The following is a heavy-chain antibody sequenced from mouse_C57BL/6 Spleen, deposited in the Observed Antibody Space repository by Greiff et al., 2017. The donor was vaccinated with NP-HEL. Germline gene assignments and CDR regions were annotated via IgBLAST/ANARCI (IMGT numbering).Heavy chain of an antibody. V-gene: IGHV5-17*01. J-gene: IGHJ3*01. D-gene: IGHD2-1*01. CDR2: ISSGSSTI. CDR3: ARLDYGNPFAY. CDR1: GFTFSDYG. Sequence: EVNVVESGGGLVKPGGSLKLSCAASGFTFSDYGMHWVRQAPEKGLEWVAYISSGSSTIYYADTVKGRFTISRDNAKNTLFLQMTSLRSEDTAMYYCARLDYGNPFAYWGQGTLVTVSA.